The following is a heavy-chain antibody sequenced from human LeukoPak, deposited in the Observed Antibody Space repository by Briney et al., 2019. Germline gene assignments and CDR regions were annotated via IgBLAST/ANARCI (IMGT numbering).Heavy chain of an antibody. CDR2: IGQDGSEN. J-gene: IGHJ3*02. CDR1: GFTFRSYW. CDR3: ARVLAVVDDAFDI. Sequence: GGSLRLPCAASGFTFRSYWMSGVRQAPGKGREGGANIGQDGSENYYLGAGTGRFTITRDNAKNSPYLQMHSLRAEDTAVYYCARVLAVVDDAFDIWRQGTMVTDSS. V-gene: IGHV3-7*01. D-gene: IGHD2-2*01.